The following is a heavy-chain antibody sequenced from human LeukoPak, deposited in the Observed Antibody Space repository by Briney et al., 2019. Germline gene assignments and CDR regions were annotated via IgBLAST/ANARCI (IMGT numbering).Heavy chain of an antibody. CDR1: GYTLTGYY. CDR3: AREATYDSSGYFDY. V-gene: IGHV1-2*02. Sequence: DSVKVSCKASGYTLTGYYIHWVRQAPGQGLEWMGWINPDSGGTNYAQKLQGRVTMTTDTSTSTAYMELRSLRSDDTAVYYCAREATYDSSGYFDYWGQGTLVTVSS. CDR2: INPDSGGT. D-gene: IGHD3-22*01. J-gene: IGHJ4*02.